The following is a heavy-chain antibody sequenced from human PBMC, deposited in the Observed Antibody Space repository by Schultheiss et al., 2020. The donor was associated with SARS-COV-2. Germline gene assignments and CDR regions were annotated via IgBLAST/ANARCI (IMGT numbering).Heavy chain of an antibody. CDR1: GYTFTGYY. CDR3: AREIIVATIFDY. J-gene: IGHJ4*02. Sequence: SVKVSCKASGYTFTGYYMHWVRQAPGQGLEWMGGIIPIFGTANYAQKFQGRVTITADESTSTAYMELSSLRSEDTAVYYCAREIIVATIFDYWGQGTLVTVSS. V-gene: IGHV1-69*13. D-gene: IGHD5-12*01. CDR2: IIPIFGTA.